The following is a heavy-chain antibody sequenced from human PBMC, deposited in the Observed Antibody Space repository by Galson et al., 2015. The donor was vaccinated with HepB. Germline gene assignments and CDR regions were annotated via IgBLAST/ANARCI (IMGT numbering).Heavy chain of an antibody. Sequence: SLRLSCAASGFTFDDYTMHWVRQAPGKGLEWVSGISWNSGSIGYMDSVKGRFTISRDNAKNSLYLQMNSLRAEDTALYYCAKGYQLVYSGGYFDYWGQGTLVTVSS. CDR2: ISWNSGSI. V-gene: IGHV3-9*01. CDR1: GFTFDDYT. D-gene: IGHD2-2*02. J-gene: IGHJ4*02. CDR3: AKGYQLVYSGGYFDY.